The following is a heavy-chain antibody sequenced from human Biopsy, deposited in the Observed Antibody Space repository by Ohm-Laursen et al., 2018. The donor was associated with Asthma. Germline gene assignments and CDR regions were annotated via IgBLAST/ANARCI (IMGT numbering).Heavy chain of an antibody. Sequence: SDTLSLTCTVSGSSISSDYWSWLRQSPGKGLEWIGYIHNSGNTNYNPSLKSRVTISLDTSKNHFSLRLSFVTAADTAVYFCARGQGRGIQLWSLDPWGQGILVTVSS. CDR3: ARGQGRGIQLWSLDP. J-gene: IGHJ5*02. CDR2: IHNSGNT. D-gene: IGHD5-18*01. CDR1: GSSISSDY. V-gene: IGHV4-59*07.